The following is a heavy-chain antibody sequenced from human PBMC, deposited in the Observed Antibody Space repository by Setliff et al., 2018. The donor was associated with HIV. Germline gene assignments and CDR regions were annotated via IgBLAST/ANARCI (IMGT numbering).Heavy chain of an antibody. V-gene: IGHV1-18*01. Sequence: GASVKVSCKASGYIFNSYGISWVRQAPGQGLEWMGWISAYNGNTNYAQKVQGRVSMTTDTSTSTAYMELRSLRSDDTAVYYCARDPAPSSSASYFQHWGQGTPVTVSS. CDR3: ARDPAPSSSASYFQH. CDR1: GYIFNSYG. J-gene: IGHJ1*01. CDR2: ISAYNGNT. D-gene: IGHD6-6*01.